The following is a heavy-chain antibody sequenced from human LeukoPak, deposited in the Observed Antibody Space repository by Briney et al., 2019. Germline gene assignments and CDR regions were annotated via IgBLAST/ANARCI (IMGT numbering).Heavy chain of an antibody. Sequence: PSQTLSLTCTVSGGSISSGSYYWSWIRQPAGKGLEWIGRIYHSGSTYYNPSLKSRVTISVDTSKNQFSLKLSSVTAADTAVYYCARFGDWLTLDYWGQGTLVTVSS. CDR3: ARFGDWLTLDY. V-gene: IGHV4-61*02. J-gene: IGHJ4*02. CDR2: IYHSGST. CDR1: GGSISSGSYY. D-gene: IGHD3/OR15-3a*01.